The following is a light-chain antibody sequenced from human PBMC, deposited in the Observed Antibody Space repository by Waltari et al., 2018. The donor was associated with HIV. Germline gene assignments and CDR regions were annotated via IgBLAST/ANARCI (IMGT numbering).Light chain of an antibody. CDR2: EDS. J-gene: IGLJ2*01. CDR1: ALSKHY. V-gene: IGLV3-25*03. Sequence: SYELTQAPSVSVSPGQTAKITCSGDALSKHYVNWYQQKPGQAPLLMIFEDSERPSGIPSRFSASSSGSTSILTISGVQAEDEADYYCQSGHNSDSIFGGGTKLTVL. CDR3: QSGHNSDSI.